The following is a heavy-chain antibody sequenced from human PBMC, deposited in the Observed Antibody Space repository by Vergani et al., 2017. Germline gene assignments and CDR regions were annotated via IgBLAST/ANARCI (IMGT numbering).Heavy chain of an antibody. CDR2: VDPEDGET. J-gene: IGHJ6*02. V-gene: IGHV1-69-2*01. D-gene: IGHD6-13*01. CDR3: ATAAGRLLNHLRLYGMDV. Sequence: EVQLVQSGAEVKKPGATVKISCKVSGYTFTDYCMHWVQQAPGKGLEWMGLVDPEDGETIYAEKFQGRVTITADTSTDTAYMELSSLRSEDTAVYYCATAAGRLLNHLRLYGMDVWGQGTTVTVSS. CDR1: GYTFTDYC.